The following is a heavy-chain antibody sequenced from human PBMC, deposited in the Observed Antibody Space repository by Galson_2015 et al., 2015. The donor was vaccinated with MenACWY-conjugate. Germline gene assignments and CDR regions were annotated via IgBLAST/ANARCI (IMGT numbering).Heavy chain of an antibody. D-gene: IGHD1-26*01. CDR3: ARDKGGEVGLFDYYYGMDV. CDR2: ISSSSTI. J-gene: IGHJ6*02. Sequence: SLRLSCAASGFSFSDYSINWVRQAPGKGLEWVSYISSSSTIYYADSVKSRFTISRDNAKNSLYLQMNSLRDEDTAVYYCARDKGGEVGLFDYYYGMDVWGQGTTVTVSS. V-gene: IGHV3-48*02. CDR1: GFSFSDYS.